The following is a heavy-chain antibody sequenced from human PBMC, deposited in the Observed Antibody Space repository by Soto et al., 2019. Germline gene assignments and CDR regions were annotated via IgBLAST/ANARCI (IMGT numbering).Heavy chain of an antibody. D-gene: IGHD3-22*01. CDR3: ARHYDSSSLEYYYYGMAV. J-gene: IGHJ6*02. CDR2: IYPGDSDT. CDR1: GYSFTSYW. V-gene: IGHV5-51*01. Sequence: GESLKISCKGSGYSFTSYWIGWVRQMPGKGLEWMGIIYPGDSDTRYSPSFQGQVTISADKSISTAYLQWSSLKASDTAMYYCARHYDSSSLEYYYYGMAVWGQGTTVTVP.